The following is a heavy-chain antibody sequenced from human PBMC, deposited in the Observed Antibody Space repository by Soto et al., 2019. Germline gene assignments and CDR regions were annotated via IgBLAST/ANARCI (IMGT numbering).Heavy chain of an antibody. D-gene: IGHD1-20*01. J-gene: IGHJ4*03. V-gene: IGHV3-30-3*01. CDR2: ISYDGSNK. CDR1: GFTFSSYA. Sequence: PGGSLRLSCAASGFTFSSYAMHWVRQAPGKGLEWVAVISYDGSNKYYADSVKGRFTTSRDNSKNTLDLQMSNLRAEDTAVYYCATVHNTSRSFDYWGQGTLVTVSS. CDR3: ATVHNTSRSFDY.